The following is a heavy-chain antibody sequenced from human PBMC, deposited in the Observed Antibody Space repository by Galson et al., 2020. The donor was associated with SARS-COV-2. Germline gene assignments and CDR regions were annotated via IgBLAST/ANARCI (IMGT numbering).Heavy chain of an antibody. Sequence: SETLSLTCAVYGGSFSGYYWSWIRQPPGKGLEWIGEINHSGSTNYNPSLKSRVTISVDTSKNQFSLKLSSVTAADTAVYYCARGPISNYYDSSSFDYWGQGTLVTVSS. CDR2: INHSGST. J-gene: IGHJ4*02. CDR1: GGSFSGYY. CDR3: ARGPISNYYDSSSFDY. V-gene: IGHV4-34*01. D-gene: IGHD3-22*01.